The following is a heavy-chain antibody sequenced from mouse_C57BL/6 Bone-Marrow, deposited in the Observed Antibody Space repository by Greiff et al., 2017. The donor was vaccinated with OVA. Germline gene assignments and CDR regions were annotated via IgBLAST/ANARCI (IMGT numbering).Heavy chain of an antibody. CDR1: GYTFTSYW. Sequence: QVQLQQPGAELVRPGTSVKLSCKASGYTFTSYWMHWVKQRPGQGLEWIGVIDPSDSYTNYNQKFKGKATLTVDTSSSTAYMQLSSLTSEDSAVYYCARVEERGVYYAMDYGGQGTSVTVSA. CDR2: IDPSDSYT. V-gene: IGHV1-59*01. J-gene: IGHJ4*01. CDR3: ARVEERGVYYAMDY.